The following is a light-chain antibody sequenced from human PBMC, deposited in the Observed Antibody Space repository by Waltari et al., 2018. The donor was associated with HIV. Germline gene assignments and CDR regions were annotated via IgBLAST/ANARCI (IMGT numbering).Light chain of an antibody. V-gene: IGKV3-15*01. Sequence: EIVMTQSPATLSVSPGERATLSCRASKNIGTNLAWYQQKPGQVPRLLIYGASTRATGIPARFSGSGSVTEFTLAISSLQAEDFAVYYCQQYDTWPPKTFGQGTKVEIK. CDR2: GAS. CDR3: QQYDTWPPKT. CDR1: KNIGTN. J-gene: IGKJ1*01.